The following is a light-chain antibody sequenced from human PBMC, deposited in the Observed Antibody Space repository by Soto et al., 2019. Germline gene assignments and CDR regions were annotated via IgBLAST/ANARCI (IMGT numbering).Light chain of an antibody. J-gene: IGKJ5*01. V-gene: IGKV3-11*01. CDR3: QQRSNRPIT. CDR1: ESVSNY. CDR2: NAS. Sequence: EIVLTQSPATLSLSPGERATLSCRASESVSNYLAWYQQKRGQAPSILIYNASNRAPVIPARFSGSGPGTAFTLTIRSLEPEDFAVHYCQQRSNRPITFGKGTRLEIK.